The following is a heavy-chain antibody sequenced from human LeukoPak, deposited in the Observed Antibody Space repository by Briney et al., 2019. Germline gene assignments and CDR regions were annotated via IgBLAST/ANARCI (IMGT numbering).Heavy chain of an antibody. CDR3: ARMSGYYSRHFDY. D-gene: IGHD3-3*01. V-gene: IGHV3-53*05. Sequence: PGGSLRLSCATSGFTVSSSYMSWVRQAPGKGLEWVSLIYSGGNTYYADSVKGRFTISRDNSKNTLYLQMNSLRAEDTAVYYCARMSGYYSRHFDYWGQGTLVTVSS. J-gene: IGHJ4*02. CDR1: GFTVSSSY. CDR2: IYSGGNT.